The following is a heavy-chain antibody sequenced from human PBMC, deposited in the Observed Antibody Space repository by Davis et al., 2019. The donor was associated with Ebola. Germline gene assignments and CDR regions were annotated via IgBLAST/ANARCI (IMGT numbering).Heavy chain of an antibody. CDR1: GFTFSGSA. D-gene: IGHD3-10*01. Sequence: PGGSLRLSCAASGFTFSGSAMHWVRQASGKGLEWVGRIRSKANSYATAYAASVKGRFTISRDDSKNTAYLQMNSLKTEDTAVYYCTRTMVAYGYYYYGMDVWGKGTTVTVSS. J-gene: IGHJ6*04. CDR2: IRSKANSYAT. CDR3: TRTMVAYGYYYYGMDV. V-gene: IGHV3-73*01.